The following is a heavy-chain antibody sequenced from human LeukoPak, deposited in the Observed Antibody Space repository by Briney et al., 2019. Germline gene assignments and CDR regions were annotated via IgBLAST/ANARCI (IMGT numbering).Heavy chain of an antibody. CDR3: ARAYYYYMDV. V-gene: IGHV4-4*02. Sequence: SGTLSLTCAVSGASISSPNWWSWVRQPPGKGLEWIGEIYHSGSTNYNPSLESRATISVDKSKNQFSLKLNSVTAADTAVYYCARAYYYYMDVWGKGTTVSVSS. J-gene: IGHJ6*03. CDR2: IYHSGST. CDR1: GASISSPNW.